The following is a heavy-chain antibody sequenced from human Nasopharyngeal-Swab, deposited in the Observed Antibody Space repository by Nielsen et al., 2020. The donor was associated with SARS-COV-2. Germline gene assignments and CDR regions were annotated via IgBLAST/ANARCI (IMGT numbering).Heavy chain of an antibody. V-gene: IGHV3-23*01. Sequence: GESLKISCAASGFTFSSYAMSWVRQAPGKGLEWVSGISGSGGSTYYADSVKGRFTISRDNSKNTLYLQMNSLRAEDTAVYYCANIGWTYDFWSGSNDYWGQGTPVTVSS. CDR3: ANIGWTYDFWSGSNDY. D-gene: IGHD3-3*01. CDR2: ISGSGGST. J-gene: IGHJ4*02. CDR1: GFTFSSYA.